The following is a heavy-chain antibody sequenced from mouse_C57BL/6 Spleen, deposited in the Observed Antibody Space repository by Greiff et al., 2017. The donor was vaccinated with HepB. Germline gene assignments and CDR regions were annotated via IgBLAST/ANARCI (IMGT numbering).Heavy chain of an antibody. D-gene: IGHD2-4*01. Sequence: VQLQQPGAELVRPRSSVKLSCKASGYTFTSYWMHWVKQRPIQGLEWIGNIDPSDSETHYNQKFKDKATLTVDKSSSTAYMQLSSLTSEDSAVYYCARSYDYEGFDYWGQGTTLTVSS. CDR2: IDPSDSET. V-gene: IGHV1-52*01. J-gene: IGHJ2*01. CDR1: GYTFTSYW. CDR3: ARSYDYEGFDY.